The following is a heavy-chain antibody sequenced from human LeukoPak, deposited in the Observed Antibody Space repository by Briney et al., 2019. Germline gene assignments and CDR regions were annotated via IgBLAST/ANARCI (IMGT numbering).Heavy chain of an antibody. Sequence: GGSLRLSCAVSGFTFSRCTMKWVRQAPGKGLEWVANINQGASEKNYVDSVKGRFTISRDNTKNSLFLQMNNLRAEDTAVYHCATYDYGDYAFLIWGQGAMVTVSS. J-gene: IGHJ3*02. CDR1: GFTFSRCT. V-gene: IGHV3-7*01. CDR3: ATYDYGDYAFLI. D-gene: IGHD4-17*01. CDR2: INQGASEK.